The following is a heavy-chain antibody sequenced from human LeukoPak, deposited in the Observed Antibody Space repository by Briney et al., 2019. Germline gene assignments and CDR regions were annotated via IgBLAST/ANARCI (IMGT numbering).Heavy chain of an antibody. V-gene: IGHV3-21*01. D-gene: IGHD3-10*01. J-gene: IGHJ4*02. Sequence: GGSLRLSCAASGFTFSSFSMNWVRQAPGKGLEWVSSITSSRSYIYYADSVKGRFTISRDNAKNSLYLRMNSLRAEDTAVYYCARRYGSGAYDYWGQGTQVTVSS. CDR2: ITSSRSYI. CDR3: ARRYGSGAYDY. CDR1: GFTFSSFS.